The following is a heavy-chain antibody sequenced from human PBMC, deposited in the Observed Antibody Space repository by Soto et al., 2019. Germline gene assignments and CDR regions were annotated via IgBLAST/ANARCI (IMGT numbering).Heavy chain of an antibody. D-gene: IGHD2-21*01. CDR3: AHAGNRDCSMGSACLRTRASDL. CDR2: IFWNDDE. CDR1: SLKTRGVG. Sequence: SLKTRGVGVGWIRQPPGKALEWLALIFWNDDERYSPALKSRLTITKDTSKNQVVLTMTNMDPVDTAIYYRAHAGNRDCSMGSACLRTRASDL. V-gene: IGHV2-5*01. J-gene: IGHJ2*01.